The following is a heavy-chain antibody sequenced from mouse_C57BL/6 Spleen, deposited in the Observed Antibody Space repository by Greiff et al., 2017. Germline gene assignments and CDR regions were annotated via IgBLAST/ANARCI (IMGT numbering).Heavy chain of an antibody. Sequence: EVNVVESGGDLVKPGGSLKLSCAASGFTFSSYGMSWVRQTPDKRLEWVATISSGGSYTYYPDSVKGRFTISRDNAKNTLYLQMSSLKSEDTAMYYCARGGTGNYFDYWGQGTTLTVSS. D-gene: IGHD3-3*01. V-gene: IGHV5-6*01. CDR1: GFTFSSYG. J-gene: IGHJ2*01. CDR3: ARGGTGNYFDY. CDR2: ISSGGSYT.